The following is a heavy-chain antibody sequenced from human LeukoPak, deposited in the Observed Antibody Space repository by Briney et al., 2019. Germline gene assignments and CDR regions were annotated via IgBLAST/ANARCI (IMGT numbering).Heavy chain of an antibody. V-gene: IGHV4-59*01. CDR3: ARGVAAAGTHFDY. Sequence: SETLSLTCIVSGGSISSYYCSWIRQPPGKGLEWIGYIYYDGSTNYNPSLKSRVTMSVDTSKNQFSLRLSSVTAADTAVYYCARGVAAAGTHFDYWGQGTLVTVSS. D-gene: IGHD6-13*01. J-gene: IGHJ4*02. CDR2: IYYDGST. CDR1: GGSISSYY.